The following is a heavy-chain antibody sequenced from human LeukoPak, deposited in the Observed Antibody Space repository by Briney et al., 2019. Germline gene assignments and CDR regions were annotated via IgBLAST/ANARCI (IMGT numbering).Heavy chain of an antibody. Sequence: PSETLSLTCAVYGGSFSGYYWSWIRQPPGKGLEWIGEINHSGSTNYNPSLKSRVTISVDTSKNQFSLKLSSVTAADTAVYYCARGRRSGKLVVPAAKRYNRFDPWGQGTLVTVSS. CDR2: INHSGST. CDR1: GGSFSGYY. CDR3: ARGRRSGKLVVPAAKRYNRFDP. D-gene: IGHD2-2*01. J-gene: IGHJ5*02. V-gene: IGHV4-34*01.